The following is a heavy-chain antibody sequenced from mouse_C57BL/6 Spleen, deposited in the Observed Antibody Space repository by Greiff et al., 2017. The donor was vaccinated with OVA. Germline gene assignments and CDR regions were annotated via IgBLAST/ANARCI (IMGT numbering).Heavy chain of an antibody. D-gene: IGHD2-3*01. CDR2: IDPSDSYT. CDR1: GYTFTSYW. Sequence: QVQLQQPGAELVMPGASVKLSCKASGYTFTSYWMHWVKQRPGQGLEWIGEIDPSDSYTNYNQKFKGKSTLTVDKSSSTAYMQLSSLTSEDSAVYCCARRGYLEWFAYWGQGTLVTVSA. V-gene: IGHV1-69*01. J-gene: IGHJ3*01. CDR3: ARRGYLEWFAY.